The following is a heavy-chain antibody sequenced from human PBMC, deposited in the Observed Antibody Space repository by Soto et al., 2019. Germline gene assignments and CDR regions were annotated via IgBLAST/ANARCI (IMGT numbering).Heavy chain of an antibody. J-gene: IGHJ4*02. V-gene: IGHV3-30*18. CDR2: IYYDGSEQ. Sequence: QVQLVDSGGGVVQPGRSLRLSCAASGFTFSSSGMHWVRQAPGEGLEWVGVIYYDGSEQYYADSVKGRFTISRDNSKNTLYLQMNSLRDKDTAVYYCAKVESSGWYRTADCWGQGTLVTVSS. CDR3: AKVESSGWYRTADC. CDR1: GFTFSSSG. D-gene: IGHD6-19*01.